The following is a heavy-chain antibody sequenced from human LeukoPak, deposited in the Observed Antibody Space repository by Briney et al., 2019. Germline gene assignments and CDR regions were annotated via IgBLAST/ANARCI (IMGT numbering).Heavy chain of an antibody. J-gene: IGHJ4*02. CDR2: MNPNSGNT. D-gene: IGHD3-22*01. V-gene: IGHV1-8*01. Sequence: ASVKVSCKASGYTFTSYDINWVRQATGQGLEWMGWMNPNSGNTGYAQKFQGRVTMTRNTSISTAYMELSSLRSEDTAVYYCARGFKGDYYDSSGYYDPPENDYWDQGTLVTVSS. CDR3: ARGFKGDYYDSSGYYDPPENDY. CDR1: GYTFTSYD.